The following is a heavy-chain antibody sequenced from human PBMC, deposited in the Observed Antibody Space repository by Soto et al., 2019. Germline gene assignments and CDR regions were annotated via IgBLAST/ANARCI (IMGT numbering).Heavy chain of an antibody. Sequence: LSLTCAASGFTFSSYAMHWVRQAPGKGLEWVAVISYDGSNKYYADSVKGRFTISRDNSKNTLYLQMNSLRAEDTAVYYCVRAGESYCSSTSCYYYGMDVWGQGTTVTVSS. CDR1: GFTFSSYA. CDR2: ISYDGSNK. V-gene: IGHV3-30*04. J-gene: IGHJ6*02. D-gene: IGHD2-2*01. CDR3: VRAGESYCSSTSCYYYGMDV.